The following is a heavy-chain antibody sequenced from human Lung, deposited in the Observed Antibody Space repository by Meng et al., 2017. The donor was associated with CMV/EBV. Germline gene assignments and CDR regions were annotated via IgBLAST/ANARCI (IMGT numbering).Heavy chain of an antibody. Sequence: LTXXASGLTFSDAWMTWVRQAPGKGLEWVGRIKGKTDGETTDYAAPVKGRFTISRDDSKDMVYLQMNSLKTEDTAVYYCSTRRKFRGVDHFDYWGQGXLVTVSS. CDR3: STRRKFRGVDHFDY. CDR1: GLTFSDAW. V-gene: IGHV3-15*01. D-gene: IGHD3-10*01. J-gene: IGHJ4*02. CDR2: IKGKTDGETT.